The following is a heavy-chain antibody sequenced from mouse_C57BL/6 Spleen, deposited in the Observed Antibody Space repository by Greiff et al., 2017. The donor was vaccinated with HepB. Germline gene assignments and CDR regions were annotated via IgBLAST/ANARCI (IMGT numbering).Heavy chain of an antibody. V-gene: IGHV1-61*01. CDR2: IYPSDSET. J-gene: IGHJ3*01. CDR3: ARGDYGNYPVAY. D-gene: IGHD2-1*01. CDR1: GYTFTSYW. Sequence: VQLQQPGAELVRPGSSVKLSCKASGYTFTSYWMDWVKQRPGQGLEWIGNIYPSDSETHYNQKFKDKATLTVDKSSSTAYMQLSSLTSEDSAVYYCARGDYGNYPVAYWGQGTLVTVSA.